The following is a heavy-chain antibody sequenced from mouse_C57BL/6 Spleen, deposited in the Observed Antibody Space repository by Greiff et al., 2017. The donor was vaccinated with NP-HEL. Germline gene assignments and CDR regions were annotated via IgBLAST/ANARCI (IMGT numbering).Heavy chain of an antibody. CDR3: ARSRVVGPMDY. CDR2: IYPGDGDT. V-gene: IGHV1-82*01. D-gene: IGHD1-1*01. J-gene: IGHJ4*01. Sequence: QVQLQQSGPELVKPGASVKISCKASGYAFSSSWMNWVKQRPGKGLEWIGRIYPGDGDTNYNGKFKGKATLTADKSSSTAYMLLSSLTSEDSAVYFCARSRVVGPMDYWGQGTSVTVSS. CDR1: GYAFSSSW.